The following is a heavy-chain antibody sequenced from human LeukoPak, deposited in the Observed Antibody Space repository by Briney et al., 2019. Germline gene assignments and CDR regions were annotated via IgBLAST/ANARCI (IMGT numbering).Heavy chain of an antibody. CDR1: GFTFSSYA. Sequence: GGSLTLSCVASGFTFSSYAMSWVRETPARGLEWVSSLRGNGDAFYADSVKGRITLSRDESGNSVYLQLHQLRVEDTAIYYCAKASWVSTADAVLWGQGTVVTVSS. CDR2: LRGNGDA. CDR3: AKASWVSTADAVL. V-gene: IGHV3-23*01. J-gene: IGHJ4*02. D-gene: IGHD3-16*01.